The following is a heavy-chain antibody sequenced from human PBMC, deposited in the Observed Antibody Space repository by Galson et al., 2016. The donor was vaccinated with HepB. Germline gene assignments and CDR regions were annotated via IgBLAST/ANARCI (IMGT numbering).Heavy chain of an antibody. J-gene: IGHJ6*02. CDR2: IHDSGNT. V-gene: IGHV4-61*01. CDR3: ARDEGFYNGMDV. D-gene: IGHD2-2*02. Sequence: LSLTCTVSSDPVTSGTYYWSWVRQSPGKGLDWIGYIHDSGNTNYNPSIKSRVTISRDTSKNQFFLELTSVTAADTAVYYCARDEGFYNGMDVWGQGATVTVAS. CDR1: SDPVTSGTYY.